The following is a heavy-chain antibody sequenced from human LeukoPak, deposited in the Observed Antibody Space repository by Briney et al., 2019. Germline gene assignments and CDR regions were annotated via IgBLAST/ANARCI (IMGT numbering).Heavy chain of an antibody. V-gene: IGHV4-59*08. CDR1: GDSISSYY. CDR2: VHYSGRT. CDR3: ARYGSGSHLEL. Sequence: SETLSLTCIVSGDSISSYYWGWVRQPPGKGLEWIGSVHYSGRTNYNPSLKSRVTMSLHTSRTQFSLNLNSVTAADTAVYYCARYGSGSHLELWGQGTLVTVSS. J-gene: IGHJ4*02. D-gene: IGHD3-10*01.